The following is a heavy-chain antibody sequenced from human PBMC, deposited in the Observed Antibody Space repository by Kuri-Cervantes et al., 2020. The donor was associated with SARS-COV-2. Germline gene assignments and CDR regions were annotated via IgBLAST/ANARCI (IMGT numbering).Heavy chain of an antibody. V-gene: IGHV3-23*01. J-gene: IGHJ6*03. D-gene: IGHD6-13*01. CDR1: GFTFDDYT. CDR2: ISGSDGST. Sequence: GESLKISCAASGFTFDDYTMHWVRQAPGKGLGWVSSISGSDGSTYYADSVKGRFTISRDNSRNTVSLQMNNVRAEDTAVYYCAKAAQQLQDYYYYMDVWGKGTTVTVSS. CDR3: AKAAQQLQDYYYYMDV.